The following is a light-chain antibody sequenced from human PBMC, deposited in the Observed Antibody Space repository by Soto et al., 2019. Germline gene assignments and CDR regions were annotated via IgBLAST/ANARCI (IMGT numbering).Light chain of an antibody. Sequence: QSVLTQPPSVSGAPGQRVTISCTGSNSNIGAGYDVHWYQQLPGTAPKLLIHNNNQRPSGVPDRFSGSKSGTSASLAISGLQSEDEADYYCAAWDDSLNGWVFGGGTKVTVL. CDR2: NNN. J-gene: IGLJ3*02. CDR1: NSNIGAGYD. CDR3: AAWDDSLNGWV. V-gene: IGLV1-44*01.